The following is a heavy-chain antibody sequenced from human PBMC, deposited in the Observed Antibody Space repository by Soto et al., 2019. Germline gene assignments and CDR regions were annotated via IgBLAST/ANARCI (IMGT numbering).Heavy chain of an antibody. CDR3: ASAGRDHLLLYFED. D-gene: IGHD2-15*01. J-gene: IGHJ4*02. V-gene: IGHV3-11*04. CDR1: GFTFSDYY. CDR2: ISSSGSTI. Sequence: GGSLRLSCAASGFTFSDYYMSWIRQAPGKGLEWVSYISSSGSTIYYADSVRGRFTISRDNDKNALYLQMNSLNAEDTATYFCASAGRDHLLLYFEDWGQGAQVTVPS.